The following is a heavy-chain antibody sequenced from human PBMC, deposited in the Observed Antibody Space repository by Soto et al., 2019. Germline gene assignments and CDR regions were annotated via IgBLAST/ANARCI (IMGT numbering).Heavy chain of an antibody. D-gene: IGHD4-17*01. CDR2: INSDSGDT. CDR1: GSNFSAYY. CDR3: ARDRRASVTYDGMDV. V-gene: IGHV1-2*02. J-gene: IGHJ6*02. Sequence: QVHLVQSGAEVKKTGASVKVSCETSGSNFSAYYIHWVRQTPGQGLEWMGWINSDSGDTTYAQKFQGRVTMTRDMSTSVASMELSRLTPDDRAGYYCARDRRASVTYDGMDVGGQGTQVAVS.